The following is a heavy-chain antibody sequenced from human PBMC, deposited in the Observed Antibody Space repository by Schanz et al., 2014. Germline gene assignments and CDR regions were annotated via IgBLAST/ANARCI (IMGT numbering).Heavy chain of an antibody. V-gene: IGHV3-30*04. CDR1: GFSFSTYA. J-gene: IGHJ3*02. Sequence: QVQLVESGGGVVQPGRSLRLSCAASGFSFSTYAMHWVRQAPGKGLEWVAVILYDGSKTYYADSVKGRFTISRDNSKIXLSLQMNSLRAEDTAVYYCAREEGYGYGPGAFDIWGQGTMVTVSS. D-gene: IGHD5-18*01. CDR3: AREEGYGYGPGAFDI. CDR2: ILYDGSKT.